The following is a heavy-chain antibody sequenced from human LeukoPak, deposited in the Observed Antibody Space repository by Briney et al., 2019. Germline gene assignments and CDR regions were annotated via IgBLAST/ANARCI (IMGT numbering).Heavy chain of an antibody. D-gene: IGHD1-26*01. V-gene: IGHV4-39*01. CDR3: ARRRGATGGYDAFDI. J-gene: IGHJ3*02. Sequence: SETLSLTCTVSGGSISSSSYFWAWIRQPPGKGLEWIGHIYYSGNTYYNPSLESRVTISVDTSKNQFSLKLRSVTAADTAVYYCARRRGATGGYDAFDIWGQGTTVTVSS. CDR1: GGSISSSSYF. CDR2: IYYSGNT.